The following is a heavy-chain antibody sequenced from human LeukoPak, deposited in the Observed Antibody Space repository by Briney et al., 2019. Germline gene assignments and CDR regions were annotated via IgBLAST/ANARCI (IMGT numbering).Heavy chain of an antibody. D-gene: IGHD6-19*01. CDR1: GGSISSYY. CDR3: ARARCDSGWYCATLFPKNYFDY. Sequence: NPSETLSLTCTVSGGSISSYYWSWIRQPAGKGLEWIGRIYTSGSTNYNPSLKSRVTISVDTSKNQFSLKLSSVTAADTAVYYCARARCDSGWYCATLFPKNYFDYWGQGTLVTVSS. CDR2: IYTSGST. V-gene: IGHV4-4*07. J-gene: IGHJ4*02.